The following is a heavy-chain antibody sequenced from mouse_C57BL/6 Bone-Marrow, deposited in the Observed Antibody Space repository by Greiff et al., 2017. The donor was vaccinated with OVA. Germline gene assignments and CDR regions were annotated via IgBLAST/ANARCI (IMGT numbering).Heavy chain of an antibody. CDR2: TFYSGIT. D-gene: IGHD2-2*01. Sequence: EVKVVESGPSLVRPSQTLSLTCTVTGFSINSDCYWIWIRQFPGNKLEYIGYTFYSGITYYNPSLESRTYITRDTSKNQFSLKLSSVTTEDTATYYCARLWLRFYAMDYWGQGTSVTVSS. V-gene: IGHV3-3*01. J-gene: IGHJ4*01. CDR1: GFSINSDCY. CDR3: ARLWLRFYAMDY.